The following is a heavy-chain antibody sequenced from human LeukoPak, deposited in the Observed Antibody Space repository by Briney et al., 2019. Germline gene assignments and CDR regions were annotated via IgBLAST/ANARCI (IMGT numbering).Heavy chain of an antibody. CDR2: IYPGDSDT. J-gene: IGHJ6*03. Sequence: GESLKISCKGSGYSFTTYWIGWVRQMPGKGLEWMGIIYPGDSDTRYSPSFQGQVTISADKSISTAYLQWSSLKASDTAMYYCARQIDPDCSGGSCRGYYYYMDVWGKGTTVTVSS. D-gene: IGHD2-15*01. CDR3: ARQIDPDCSGGSCRGYYYYMDV. CDR1: GYSFTTYW. V-gene: IGHV5-51*01.